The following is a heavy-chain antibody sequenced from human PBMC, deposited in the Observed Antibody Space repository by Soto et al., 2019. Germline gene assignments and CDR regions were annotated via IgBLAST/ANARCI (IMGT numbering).Heavy chain of an antibody. J-gene: IGHJ5*02. CDR3: ARGYCTTTICDPWFDP. D-gene: IGHD2-2*01. Sequence: GESLRISCTGVGYSFTSYWIGWVRQMPGKGLEWMGIIYPGDSETRYSPSFQGQVTISVDKSITTAYLQWSSLKASDTAMYYCARGYCTTTICDPWFDPWGQGTLVTVSS. CDR2: IYPGDSET. V-gene: IGHV5-51*01. CDR1: GYSFTSYW.